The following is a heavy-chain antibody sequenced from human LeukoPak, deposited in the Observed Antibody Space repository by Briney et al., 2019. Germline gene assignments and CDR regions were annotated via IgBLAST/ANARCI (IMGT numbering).Heavy chain of an antibody. V-gene: IGHV3-23*01. CDR2: IVGGDGGT. J-gene: IGHJ4*02. D-gene: IGHD3-9*01. CDR3: AKEAVLRYFDWSKSNSYFDY. CDR1: GFPISTNG. Sequence: GGSLRLSCAASGFPISTNGMSWVRQAPGKGLEWVSGIVGGDGGTYYADSVKGRFIISRDNSKNTLYVQMNSLRAEDTAVYYCAKEAVLRYFDWSKSNSYFDYWGQGTLVTVSS.